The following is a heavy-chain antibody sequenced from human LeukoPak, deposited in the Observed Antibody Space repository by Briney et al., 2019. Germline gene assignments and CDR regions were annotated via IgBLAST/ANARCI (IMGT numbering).Heavy chain of an antibody. CDR2: IKQDGSEK. CDR3: ASDPYGKQQLGGGDY. Sequence: PGGSLRLSCAASGFTFSSYWMSWVRQAPGKGLEWVANIKQDGSEKYYVDSVKGRFTISRDNAKNSLYLQMNSLRAEDTAVYYCASDPYGKQQLGGGDYWGQGTLVTVSS. J-gene: IGHJ4*02. CDR1: GFTFSSYW. D-gene: IGHD6-13*01. V-gene: IGHV3-7*01.